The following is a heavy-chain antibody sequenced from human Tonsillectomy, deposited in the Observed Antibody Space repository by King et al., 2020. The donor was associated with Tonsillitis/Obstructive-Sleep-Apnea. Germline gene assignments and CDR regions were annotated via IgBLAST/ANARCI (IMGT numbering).Heavy chain of an antibody. D-gene: IGHD3-16*01. V-gene: IGHV5-51*01. CDR3: ARHWGVRFYYMDV. Sequence: VPLVSSGSEVTKPGESLKISCKGSGYRFTSYWIGWVRQMPGKGLEWLGILSPGDSDTSYSPSFQGQVTISADKSISTAYLQWSSLKASDTAMYYCARHWGVRFYYMDVWGKGTTVTVSS. J-gene: IGHJ6*03. CDR1: GYRFTSYW. CDR2: LSPGDSDT.